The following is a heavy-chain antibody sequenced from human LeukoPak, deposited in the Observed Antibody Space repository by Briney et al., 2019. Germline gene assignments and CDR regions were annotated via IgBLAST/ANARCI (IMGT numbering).Heavy chain of an antibody. CDR2: INHSGST. CDR3: ASVYGDYGSPASPIDY. J-gene: IGHJ4*02. CDR1: GGSFSGYY. V-gene: IGHV4-34*01. Sequence: PSETLSLTCAVYGGSFSGYYWSWIRQPPGKGLEWIAEINHSGSTNYNPSLKSRVTISVDTSKNQFSLKLSSVTAADTAVYYCASVYGDYGSPASPIDYWGQGTLVTVSS. D-gene: IGHD4-17*01.